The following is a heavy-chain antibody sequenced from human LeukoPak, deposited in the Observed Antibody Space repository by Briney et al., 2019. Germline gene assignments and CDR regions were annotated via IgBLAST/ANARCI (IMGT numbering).Heavy chain of an antibody. V-gene: IGHV4-34*01. Sequence: PSETLSLTCAVSGVSFNDYYWSWVRQTPGKGPECIGENNHSGYTNDSPSLKSRVTLSIDTSRKQFSLNLRSVTVADTGIYYCTRMTTGHDYWGQGTLVTVSS. D-gene: IGHD4-17*01. CDR1: GVSFNDYY. J-gene: IGHJ4*02. CDR3: TRMTTGHDY. CDR2: NNHSGYT.